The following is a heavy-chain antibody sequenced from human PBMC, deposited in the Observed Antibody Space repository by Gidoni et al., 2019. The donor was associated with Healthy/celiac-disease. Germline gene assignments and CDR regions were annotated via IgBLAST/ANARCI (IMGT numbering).Heavy chain of an antibody. Sequence: EVQLVESGGGLVKPGGSLRLSCAASGFTFSNAWMSWVRQAPGKGLEWVGRIKSKTDGGTTDYAAPVKGRYTISRDDSKNTLYLQMNSLKTEDTAVYYCTTSGGYSYGFLGAFDIWGQGTMVTVSS. CDR2: IKSKTDGGTT. CDR1: GFTFSNAW. CDR3: TTSGGYSYGFLGAFDI. V-gene: IGHV3-15*01. J-gene: IGHJ3*02. D-gene: IGHD5-18*01.